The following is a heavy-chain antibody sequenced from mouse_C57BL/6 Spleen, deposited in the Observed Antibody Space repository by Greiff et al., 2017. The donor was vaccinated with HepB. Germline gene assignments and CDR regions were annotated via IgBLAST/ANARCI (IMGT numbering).Heavy chain of an antibody. V-gene: IGHV1-69*01. CDR1: GYTFTSYW. J-gene: IGHJ4*01. CDR3: ARGETVASYYAMDY. D-gene: IGHD1-1*01. CDR2: IDPSDSYT. Sequence: VQLQQPGAELVMPGASVKLSCKASGYTFTSYWMHWVKQRPGQGLEWIGEIDPSDSYTNYNQKFKGKSTLTVDKSSSTAYMQLSSLTSEDSAVYYCARGETVASYYAMDYWGQGTSVTVSS.